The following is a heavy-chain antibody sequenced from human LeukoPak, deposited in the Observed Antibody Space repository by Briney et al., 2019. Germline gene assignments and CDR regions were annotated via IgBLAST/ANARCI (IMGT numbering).Heavy chain of an antibody. J-gene: IGHJ6*03. CDR1: GYSISSGYY. CDR3: ARAWGDYFYYMDI. CDR2: IYYSGTT. V-gene: IGHV4-38-2*01. Sequence: ASETLSLTCAVSGYSISSGYYWGRIRQPPGKGLEWIASIYYSGTTYYNSSLKSRVTISLDTAMNQFSLRLSAVTAADTAVYYCARAWGDYFYYMDIWGKGTTVTVSS. D-gene: IGHD3-16*01.